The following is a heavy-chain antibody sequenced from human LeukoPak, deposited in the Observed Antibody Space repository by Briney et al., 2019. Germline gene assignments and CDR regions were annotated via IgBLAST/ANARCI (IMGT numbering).Heavy chain of an antibody. Sequence: SETLSLTCTVSGGSISSYYWSWIRQPPGKGLEWIGYIYYSGSTNYNPSLKSRVTISVDTSNNQFSLRLTSVTAADTAVYYCARETTLTGYRSGLGFNYWGQGTLVTVSS. CDR3: ARETTLTGYRSGLGFNY. D-gene: IGHD6-19*01. J-gene: IGHJ4*02. V-gene: IGHV4-59*01. CDR2: IYYSGST. CDR1: GGSISSYY.